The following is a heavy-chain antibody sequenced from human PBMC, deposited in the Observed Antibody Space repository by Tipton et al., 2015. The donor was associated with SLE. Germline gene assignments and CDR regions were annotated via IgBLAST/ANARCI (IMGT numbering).Heavy chain of an antibody. J-gene: IGHJ6*03. CDR1: GGIFSNFA. CDR2: IIPIFGTA. CDR3: ARDEGGSYHYYYYMDV. V-gene: IGHV1-69*05. D-gene: IGHD1-26*01. Sequence: QLVQSGAEVKKPGSSVKVSCKASGGIFSNFAISWVRQAPGQGLEWMGGIIPIFGTAKYAQKFQGRVTITTDESTTTAYMELSSLRSDDTAVYYCARDEGGSYHYYYYMDVWGTGTKVTVSS.